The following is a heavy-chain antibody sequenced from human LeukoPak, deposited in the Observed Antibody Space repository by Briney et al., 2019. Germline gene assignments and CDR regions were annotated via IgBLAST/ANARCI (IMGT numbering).Heavy chain of an antibody. J-gene: IGHJ5*02. Sequence: PSETLSLTCAVYGGSFSGYYWSWIRQPPGKGLEWIGYIYYSGNTYYNPSLQSRLSMSVDTSKNQFSLKLTSVTAADTAVYYCAREGGPQSLRGTFDPWGQGTLVTVSS. D-gene: IGHD1-1*01. CDR3: AREGGPQSLRGTFDP. V-gene: IGHV4-34*10. CDR2: IYYSGNT. CDR1: GGSFSGYY.